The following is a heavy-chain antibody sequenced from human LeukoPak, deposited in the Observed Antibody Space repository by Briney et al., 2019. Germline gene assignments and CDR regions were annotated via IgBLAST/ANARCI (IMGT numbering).Heavy chain of an antibody. D-gene: IGHD6-19*01. V-gene: IGHV1-8*01. CDR3: ARGNQAVAGEIDY. CDR2: MNPNSGNT. CDR1: GYTFTSYD. Sequence: EASVKVSCKASGYTFTSYDINWVRQAAGQGLEWMGWMNPNSGNTGYAQKFQGRVTMTRNTSISTAYMELSSLRSGDTAVYYCARGNQAVAGEIDYWGQGTLVTVSS. J-gene: IGHJ4*02.